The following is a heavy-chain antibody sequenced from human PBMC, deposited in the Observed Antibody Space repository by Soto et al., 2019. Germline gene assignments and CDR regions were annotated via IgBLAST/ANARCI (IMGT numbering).Heavy chain of an antibody. CDR2: MYNTGST. V-gene: IGHV4-59*01. CDR3: ARDLWGYCGTDCYPLDV. J-gene: IGHJ6*02. Sequence: SETLSLTCTVSGGSISRYYWSWIRQPPGKGLEWIGYMYNTGSTVYNPSFKSRVTISVDTSKNQFSLKLNSVTAADTAVYYCARDLWGYCGTDCYPLDVWGQGTKVTVSS. D-gene: IGHD2-21*02. CDR1: GGSISRYY.